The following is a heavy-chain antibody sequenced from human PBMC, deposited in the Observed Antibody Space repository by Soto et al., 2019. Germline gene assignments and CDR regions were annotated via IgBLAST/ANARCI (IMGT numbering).Heavy chain of an antibody. V-gene: IGHV3-48*01. Sequence: PGGSLRLSCAASGFTFSTFSMNWVRQAPGKGLEWVSYISSTGSTIYYADSVKGRFTISRDNSKNTLYLQMNSLRAEDTAVYYCARDYLVIPHRVIDYWGQGTLVTVSS. CDR3: ARDYLVIPHRVIDY. CDR1: GFTFSTFS. J-gene: IGHJ4*02. CDR2: ISSTGSTI. D-gene: IGHD2-15*01.